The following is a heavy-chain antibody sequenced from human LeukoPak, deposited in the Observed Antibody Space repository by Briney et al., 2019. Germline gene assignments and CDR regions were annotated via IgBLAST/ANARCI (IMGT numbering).Heavy chain of an antibody. CDR1: GYTFTGYY. CDR2: INPNSGGT. J-gene: IGHJ4*02. CDR3: ARGGFLTSGYSSSWEGTIFDY. Sequence: ASVKVSCKASGYTFTGYYMHWVRQAPGQGLEWMGWINPNSGGTNYAQKFQGRVTMTRDTSTGTVYMELSSLRSEDTAMYYCARGGFLTSGYSSSWEGTIFDYWGQGTLVTVSS. D-gene: IGHD6-13*01. V-gene: IGHV1-2*02.